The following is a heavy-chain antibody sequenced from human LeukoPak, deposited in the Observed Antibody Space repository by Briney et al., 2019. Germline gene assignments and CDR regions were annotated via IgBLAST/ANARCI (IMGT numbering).Heavy chain of an antibody. V-gene: IGHV3-15*01. Sequence: GGSLRLSCAASGFTFSNAWMSWVRQAPGKGLEWVGRIKSKTDGGTTDYAAPVKGRFTISRDDSKNTLYLQMNSLKTEDTAVYYCTSLYFDWLLFDYWGQGTLVTVSS. CDR3: TSLYFDWLLFDY. CDR1: GFTFSNAW. J-gene: IGHJ4*02. CDR2: IKSKTDGGTT. D-gene: IGHD3-9*01.